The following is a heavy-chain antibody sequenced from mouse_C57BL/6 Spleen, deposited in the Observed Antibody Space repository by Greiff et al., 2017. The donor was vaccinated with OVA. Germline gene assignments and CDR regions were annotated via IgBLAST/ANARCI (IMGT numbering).Heavy chain of an antibody. V-gene: IGHV14-2*01. D-gene: IGHD1-1*01. CDR1: GFNIKDYY. Sequence: VQLQQSGAELVKPGASVKLSCTASGFNIKDYYMHWVKQRTEQGLEWIGRIDPEDGETKYAPNFQGKATITADTSSNTAYLQLSSLTSEDTAVYYCARGYYGSSPDWYFDVWGTGTTVTVSS. J-gene: IGHJ1*03. CDR2: IDPEDGET. CDR3: ARGYYGSSPDWYFDV.